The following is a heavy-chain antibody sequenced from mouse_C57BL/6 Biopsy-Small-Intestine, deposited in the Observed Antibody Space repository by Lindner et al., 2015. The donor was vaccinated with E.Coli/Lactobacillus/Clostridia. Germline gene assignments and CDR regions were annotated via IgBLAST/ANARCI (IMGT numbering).Heavy chain of an antibody. Sequence: VQLQESGPELVKPGASVKISCKASGYSFTGYYMNWVKQSPEKSLEWIGEINPSTGGTTYNQKFKAKATLTVDKSSSTAYMQLKSLTSEDSAVYYCATNGCYAMDYWGQGTSVTVSS. CDR2: INPSTGGT. CDR1: GYSFTGYY. CDR3: ATNGCYAMDY. D-gene: IGHD1-1*01. J-gene: IGHJ4*01. V-gene: IGHV1-42*01.